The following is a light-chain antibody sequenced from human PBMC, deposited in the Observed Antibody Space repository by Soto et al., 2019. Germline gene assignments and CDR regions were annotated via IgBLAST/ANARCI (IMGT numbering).Light chain of an antibody. CDR2: DAS. Sequence: DIQMTQSPSTLSASVGDRVTITCRASQSISSWLAWYQQKPGKAPKLLIYDASTLESGVPSRFSGSGSGTEFTLTISSLQPDDFATYYCQQYNNYSPWTFGQGTRWIS. J-gene: IGKJ1*01. CDR1: QSISSW. CDR3: QQYNNYSPWT. V-gene: IGKV1-5*01.